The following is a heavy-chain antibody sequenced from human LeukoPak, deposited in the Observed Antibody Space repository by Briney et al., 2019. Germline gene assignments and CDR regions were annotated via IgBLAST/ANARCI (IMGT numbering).Heavy chain of an antibody. CDR3: ASQYYYGSGSYLIDY. Sequence: GRSLRLSCAASGFTFSSYGMHWVRQAPGKGLEWVAVIWYGGSNKYYADSVKGRFTISRDNSKNTLYLQMNSLRAEDTAVYYCASQYYYGSGSYLIDYWGQGTLITVSS. D-gene: IGHD3-10*01. CDR2: IWYGGSNK. CDR1: GFTFSSYG. V-gene: IGHV3-33*01. J-gene: IGHJ4*02.